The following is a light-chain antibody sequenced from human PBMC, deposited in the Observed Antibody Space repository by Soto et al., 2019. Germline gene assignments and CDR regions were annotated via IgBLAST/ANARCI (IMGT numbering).Light chain of an antibody. CDR3: QQSYSTLALT. CDR1: QNIRSY. CDR2: GAS. Sequence: DIPMTQSPSSLSASVGDRVTITCRASQNIRSYLNWYQQKAGRAPKLLIYGASSLESGVPSRFSGSGSGTDFTLTISGLQPEDFATYYCQQSYSTLALTFGGGIKVDIK. J-gene: IGKJ4*01. V-gene: IGKV1-39*01.